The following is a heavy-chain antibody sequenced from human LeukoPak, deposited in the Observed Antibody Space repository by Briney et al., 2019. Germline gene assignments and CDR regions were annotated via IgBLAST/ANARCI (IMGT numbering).Heavy chain of an antibody. Sequence: ASVKVSCKASGYTFTNYGISWVRQAPGQGLEWMGWSSAYNGNTNYAQKLQGRVTITTDAPTSTAYMELRSLRSDDSAVYYCARLESGDYGRLRYWGQGTLVTVSS. CDR3: ARLESGDYGRLRY. J-gene: IGHJ4*02. V-gene: IGHV1-18*01. CDR2: SSAYNGNT. D-gene: IGHD4-17*01. CDR1: GYTFTNYG.